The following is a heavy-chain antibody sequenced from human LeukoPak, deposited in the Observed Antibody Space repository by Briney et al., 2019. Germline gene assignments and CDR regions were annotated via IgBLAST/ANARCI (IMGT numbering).Heavy chain of an antibody. J-gene: IGHJ3*02. Sequence: ASVKVSCKASGYTFTSYYMHWVRQATGQGLEWMGIINPSGGSTSYAQKFQGRVTMTRDTSTSTVYMELSSLRSEDTAVYYCARARRKIVGATTVSVRAFDIWGQGTMVTVSS. D-gene: IGHD1-26*01. CDR3: ARARRKIVGATTVSVRAFDI. CDR2: INPSGGST. V-gene: IGHV1-46*01. CDR1: GYTFTSYY.